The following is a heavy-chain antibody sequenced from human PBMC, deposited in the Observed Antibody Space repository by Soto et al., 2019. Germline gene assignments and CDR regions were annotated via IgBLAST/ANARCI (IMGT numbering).Heavy chain of an antibody. CDR2: IWYDGSNK. V-gene: IGHV3-33*01. Sequence: GGSLRLSCAASGFTFSSYGMHWVRQAPGKGLEWVAVIWYDGSNKYYADSVKGRFTISRDNSKNTLYLQMNSLRAEDTAVYYCARDGAIFGVVNTEPKGYMDVWGKGTTVTVSS. J-gene: IGHJ6*03. CDR1: GFTFSSYG. D-gene: IGHD3-3*01. CDR3: ARDGAIFGVVNTEPKGYMDV.